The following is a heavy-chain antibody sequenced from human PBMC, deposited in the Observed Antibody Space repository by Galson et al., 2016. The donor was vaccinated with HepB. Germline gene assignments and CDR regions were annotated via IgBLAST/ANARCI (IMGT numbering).Heavy chain of an antibody. V-gene: IGHV4-39*07. CDR3: AMDTSTWVRFDY. CDR1: GGSISSSTYY. D-gene: IGHD2-2*01. CDR2: MYYSGSP. Sequence: SETLSLTCTVSGGSISSSTYYWSWVRQPPGKGLEWIGTMYYSGSPYYNPSLKSRVTISVDTSKNQFSLKLSSVTAADTALYYCAMDTSTWVRFDYWGQGALVIVSS. J-gene: IGHJ4*02.